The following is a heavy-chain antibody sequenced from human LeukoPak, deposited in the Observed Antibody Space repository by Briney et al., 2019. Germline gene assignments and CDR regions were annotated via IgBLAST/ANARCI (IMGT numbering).Heavy chain of an antibody. CDR1: GDSISSGDYY. Sequence: SETLSLTCTVSGDSISSGDYYWSWIRQPPGKGLEWIGYISHSGSTYYNPSLKSRVTISVDRSKNQLSLQLSSVTAADTAVYYCARSSTSSYYYYYMDVWGKGTTVTVSS. J-gene: IGHJ6*03. V-gene: IGHV4-30-2*01. CDR3: ARSSTSSYYYYYMDV. D-gene: IGHD2-2*01. CDR2: ISHSGST.